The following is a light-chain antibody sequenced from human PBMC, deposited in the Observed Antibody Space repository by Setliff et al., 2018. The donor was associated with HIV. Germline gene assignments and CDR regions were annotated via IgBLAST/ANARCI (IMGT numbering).Light chain of an antibody. J-gene: IGLJ1*01. V-gene: IGLV2-14*03. CDR1: SSDVGSYDF. CDR3: ASYRPNDLGV. CDR2: DIS. Sequence: QSALIQPASVSGSPGQSVTVSCTGTSSDVGSYDFVSWYQQLPGKAPKLLIYDISDRPSGASHRFSGSKSGNTASLTISGLQSKDEADYYCASYRPNDLGVFGTGTKVTVL.